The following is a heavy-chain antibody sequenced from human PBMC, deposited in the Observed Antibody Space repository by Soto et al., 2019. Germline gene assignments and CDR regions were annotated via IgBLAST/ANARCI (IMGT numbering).Heavy chain of an antibody. CDR2: FFSGST. V-gene: IGHV4-39*01. Sequence: QLQLQESGPGLVRPSETLSLTCSVSGGSITSRSSYWAWIRQPPGKGLEWIGTFFSGSTFSNPSLRRRVTISKDTSRNQFSLKLTSVAATDTAMYYCVTTRGLAVGGSFNYWGQGALVTVSS. D-gene: IGHD6-13*01. CDR1: GGSITSRSSY. CDR3: VTTRGLAVGGSFNY. J-gene: IGHJ4*02.